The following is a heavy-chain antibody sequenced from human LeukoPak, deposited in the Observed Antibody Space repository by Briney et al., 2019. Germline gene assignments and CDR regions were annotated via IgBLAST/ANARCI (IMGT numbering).Heavy chain of an antibody. CDR1: GYTFTSYD. CDR2: MNPNSGNT. V-gene: IGHV1-8*03. CDR3: ARGYDNDAFDI. D-gene: IGHD3-9*01. J-gene: IGHJ3*02. Sequence: ASVKVSCKTSGYTFTSYDINWVRQATGQGLEWMGWMNPNSGNTGYAQKFQGRVTITRNTSISTAYMELSSLRSEDTAVYYCARGYDNDAFDIWGQGTMVTVSS.